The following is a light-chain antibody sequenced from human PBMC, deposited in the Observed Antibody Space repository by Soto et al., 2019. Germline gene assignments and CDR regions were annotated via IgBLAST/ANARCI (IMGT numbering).Light chain of an antibody. CDR3: QQYGSSPVT. J-gene: IGKJ3*01. CDR1: QSVRSSY. Sequence: EIVLTQSPGTLSLSPGERATLSCRASQSVRSSYFAWYQQKPGQAPRLLTYGASSRATGIPDRFSGSGSGTDFTLTISRLEPEDFAVYYCQQYGSSPVTFGPGTKVDIK. CDR2: GAS. V-gene: IGKV3-20*01.